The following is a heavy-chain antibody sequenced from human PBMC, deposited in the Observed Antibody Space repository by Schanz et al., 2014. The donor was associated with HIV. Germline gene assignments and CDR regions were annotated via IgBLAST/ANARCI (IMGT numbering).Heavy chain of an antibody. D-gene: IGHD3-16*01. V-gene: IGHV3-53*02. Sequence: EVQLVETGGGLLQPGGSLRLSCAASGFSVSVNYMTWVRQAPGKGLEWVSVIYSGGNTYYADSVKGRFTISRDNSKNMLYLQMNSLRAEDTAVYYCARDRVGSSASYVTFDIWGQGTMVTVSS. CDR2: IYSGGNT. J-gene: IGHJ3*02. CDR3: ARDRVGSSASYVTFDI. CDR1: GFSVSVNY.